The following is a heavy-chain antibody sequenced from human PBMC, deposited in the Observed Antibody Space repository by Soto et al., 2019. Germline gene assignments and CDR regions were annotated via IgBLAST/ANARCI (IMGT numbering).Heavy chain of an antibody. D-gene: IGHD6-13*01. CDR1: GFTFSSYG. CDR3: AKDLDAAAGTVLNWFDP. J-gene: IGHJ5*02. V-gene: IGHV3-30*18. CDR2: ISYDGSNK. Sequence: GGSLRLSCAASGFTFSSYGMHWVRQAPGKGLEWVAVISYDGSNKYYADSVKGRFTISRDNSKNTLYLQMNSLRAEDTAVYYCAKDLDAAAGTVLNWFDPWGQGTLVTVSS.